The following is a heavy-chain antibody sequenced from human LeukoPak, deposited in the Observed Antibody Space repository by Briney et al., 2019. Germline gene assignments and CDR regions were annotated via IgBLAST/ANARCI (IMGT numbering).Heavy chain of an antibody. CDR2: TRNKANSYTT. CDR1: GFTFSDHY. V-gene: IGHV3-72*01. D-gene: IGHD4-17*01. CDR3: ARIAVTGYYFDY. Sequence: GGPLRLSCAASGFTFSDHYMDWVRQAPGKGLEWVGRTRNKANSYTTEYAASVKGRFTISRDVSKNSLYLQMDSLRTEDTAVYYCARIAVTGYYFDYWGQGTLVTVSS. J-gene: IGHJ4*02.